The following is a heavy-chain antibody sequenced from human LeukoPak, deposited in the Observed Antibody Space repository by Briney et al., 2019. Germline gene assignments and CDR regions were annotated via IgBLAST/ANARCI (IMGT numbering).Heavy chain of an antibody. CDR3: AKTPVRRFPLYLDY. J-gene: IGHJ4*02. V-gene: IGHV3-23*01. D-gene: IGHD3-3*01. Sequence: GGSLRLSCAASGFTFSSYAMSWVRQAPGKGLEWVSGISGSGGSTDYADSLKGRFTISRDNSKNTLYLQMNSLRAEDTAVYYCAKTPVRRFPLYLDYWGQGTLVTVSS. CDR2: ISGSGGST. CDR1: GFTFSSYA.